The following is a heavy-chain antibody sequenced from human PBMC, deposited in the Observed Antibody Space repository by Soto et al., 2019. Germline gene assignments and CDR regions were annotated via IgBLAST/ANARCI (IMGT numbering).Heavy chain of an antibody. V-gene: IGHV4-39*01. CDR1: GGSISSSSYY. J-gene: IGHJ2*01. CDR3: ARQPFAMIVVLRSWYFDL. D-gene: IGHD3-22*01. Sequence: SETLSLTCTVSGGSISSSSYYWGWIRQPPGKGLEWIGSTYYSGSTYYNPSLKSRVTISVDTSKNQFSLKLSSVTAADTAVYYCARQPFAMIVVLRSWYFDLWGRGTLVTVSS. CDR2: TYYSGST.